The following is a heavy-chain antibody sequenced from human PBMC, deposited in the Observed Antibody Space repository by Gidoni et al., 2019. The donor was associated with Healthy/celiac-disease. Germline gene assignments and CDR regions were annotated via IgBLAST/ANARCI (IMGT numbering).Heavy chain of an antibody. Sequence: QVQLQESGPGLVKPSETLSLTCTVSGGSISNYYWSWIRQPPGKGLEWIGYIYYSGSTNYNPSLKSRVTISVDTSKNQFSLKLSSVTAADTAVYYCARLAGYSYGTLDYWGQGTLVTVSS. J-gene: IGHJ4*02. CDR1: GGSISNYY. CDR3: ARLAGYSYGTLDY. D-gene: IGHD5-18*01. CDR2: IYYSGST. V-gene: IGHV4-59*08.